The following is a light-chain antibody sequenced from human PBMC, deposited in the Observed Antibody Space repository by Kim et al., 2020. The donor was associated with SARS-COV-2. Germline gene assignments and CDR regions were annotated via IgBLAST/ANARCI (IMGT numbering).Light chain of an antibody. CDR1: SSEVGASSY. Sequence: SVTICCTGTSSEVGASSYVSWYQQHPGKAPKLMIYDVSKRRSGVTDRFSGSKSGNTASLTISGLLAEDEGDYYCCAYAGSYTFYVFGTGTKVTVL. CDR2: DVS. CDR3: CAYAGSYTFYV. V-gene: IGLV2-11*01. J-gene: IGLJ1*01.